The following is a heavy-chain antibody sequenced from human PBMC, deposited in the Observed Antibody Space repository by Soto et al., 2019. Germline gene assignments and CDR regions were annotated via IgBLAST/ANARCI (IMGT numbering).Heavy chain of an antibody. CDR2: IDPSDSYT. V-gene: IGHV5-10-1*01. CDR1: GYSFTSYW. D-gene: IGHD3-3*01. CDR3: ARQYYDFWSGLDV. J-gene: IGHJ6*02. Sequence: GESLKISCKGSGYSFTSYWISWVRQMPGKGLEWMGRIDPSDSYTNYSPSFQGHDTISADKSISTAYLQRSSLKALDTAMYYCARQYYDFWSGLDVWGQGTTVTVSS.